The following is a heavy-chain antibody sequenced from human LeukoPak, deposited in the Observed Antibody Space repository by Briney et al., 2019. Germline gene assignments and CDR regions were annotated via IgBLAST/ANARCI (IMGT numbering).Heavy chain of an antibody. CDR3: ARALVYTIPYFDY. Sequence: GESPKISCKGSGWRFTNYWIGWVRQMPGKGLEWMGIIYPGDSETRYSPPFQGQVTVSADKSINTAYLQWSSLKASDTAMYYCARALVYTIPYFDYWGQGTLVTVSS. D-gene: IGHD2-8*01. CDR1: GWRFTNYW. CDR2: IYPGDSET. V-gene: IGHV5-51*01. J-gene: IGHJ4*02.